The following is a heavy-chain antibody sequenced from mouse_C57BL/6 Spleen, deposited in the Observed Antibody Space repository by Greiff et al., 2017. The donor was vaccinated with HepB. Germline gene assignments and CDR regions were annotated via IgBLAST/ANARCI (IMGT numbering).Heavy chain of an antibody. D-gene: IGHD4-1*02. J-gene: IGHJ2*01. CDR3: ARDPFQLGVYYFDY. CDR2: ISSGSSTI. CDR1: GFTFSDYG. Sequence: EVQRVESGGGLVKPGGSLKLSCAASGFTFSDYGMHWVRQAPEKGLEWVAYISSGSSTIYYADTVKGRFTISRDNAKNTLFLQMTSLRSEDTAMYYCARDPFQLGVYYFDYWGQGTTLTVSS. V-gene: IGHV5-17*01.